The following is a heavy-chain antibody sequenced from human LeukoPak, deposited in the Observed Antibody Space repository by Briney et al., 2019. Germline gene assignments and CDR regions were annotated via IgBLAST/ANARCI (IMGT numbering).Heavy chain of an antibody. CDR2: ISGSGGST. J-gene: IGHJ6*02. CDR3: AKDLTDFRGQPERVSSLWFGPGTTYYYYGMDV. V-gene: IGHV3-23*01. D-gene: IGHD3-10*01. CDR1: GFTFSSYA. Sequence: GGSLRLSCAASGFTFSSYAMSWVRQAPGKGLEWVSAISGSGGSTYYADSVKGRFTISRDNSKNTLYLQMNSLRAEDTAVYYCAKDLTDFRGQPERVSSLWFGPGTTYYYYGMDVWGQGTTVTVSS.